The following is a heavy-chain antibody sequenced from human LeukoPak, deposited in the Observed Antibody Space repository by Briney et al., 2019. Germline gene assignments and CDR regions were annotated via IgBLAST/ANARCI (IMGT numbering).Heavy chain of an antibody. CDR2: ISISGGA. CDR3: AREYTYGYEDYSYYYMDV. V-gene: IGHV4-4*07. CDR1: GASISSYY. D-gene: IGHD5-18*01. Sequence: SETLSLTCTVSGASISSYYWSWIRQPPGEGLEWIGRISISGGANYNPSPKSLVTMSLDTSTNHLSLKLTSVTAADRAVYYCAREYTYGYEDYSYYYMDVWGKGTTVSVSS. J-gene: IGHJ6*03.